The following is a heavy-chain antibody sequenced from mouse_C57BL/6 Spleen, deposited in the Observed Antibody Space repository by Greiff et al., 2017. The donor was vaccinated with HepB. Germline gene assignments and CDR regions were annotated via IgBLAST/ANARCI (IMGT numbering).Heavy chain of an antibody. Sequence: EVQLQQSGAELVRPGASVKLSCTASGFNIKDDYMHWVKQRPEQGLEWIGWIDPENGDTEYASKFQGKATITADTSSNTAYLQLSSLTSEDTAVYYCTTAQATTAGFAYWGQGTLVTVSA. D-gene: IGHD3-2*02. CDR1: GFNIKDDY. CDR3: TTAQATTAGFAY. J-gene: IGHJ3*01. V-gene: IGHV14-4*01. CDR2: IDPENGDT.